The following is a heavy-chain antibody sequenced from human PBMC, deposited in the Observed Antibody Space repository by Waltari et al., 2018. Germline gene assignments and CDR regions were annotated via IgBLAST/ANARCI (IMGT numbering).Heavy chain of an antibody. CDR3: ARDRTYYDSSGTLDY. V-gene: IGHV3-21*01. D-gene: IGHD3-22*01. CDR1: GFTFGSYS. J-gene: IGHJ4*02. CDR2: ISSSSSYI. Sequence: VQLVESGGGLVKPGGSLSLSCAASGFTFGSYSMTWVRQAPGKGLECVSSISSSSSYIYYADSVKGRFTISRDNAKNSLYLQMNSLRAEDTAVYYCARDRTYYDSSGTLDYWGQGTLVTVSS.